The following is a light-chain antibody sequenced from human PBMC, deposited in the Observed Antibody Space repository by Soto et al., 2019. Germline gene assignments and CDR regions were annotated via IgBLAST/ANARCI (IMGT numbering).Light chain of an antibody. CDR1: SSDVGGYNY. J-gene: IGLJ2*01. Sequence: QSALTQPASVCGSPGQSITISCTGTSSDVGGYNYVSWYQQHPGKAPKLMIYDVSNRPSGVSNRFSGSKSGNTSSLTISGLQAEDEADYYCSSYTSSSTPVVFGGGTTLTVL. V-gene: IGLV2-14*01. CDR2: DVS. CDR3: SSYTSSSTPVV.